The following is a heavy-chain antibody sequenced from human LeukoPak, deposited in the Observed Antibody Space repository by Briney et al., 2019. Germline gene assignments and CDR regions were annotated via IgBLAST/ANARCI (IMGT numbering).Heavy chain of an antibody. CDR1: GFTFGNYG. CDR2: INWNGGST. D-gene: IGHD3-16*02. J-gene: IGHJ5*02. CDR3: ARDPFGGVIAPNWFDP. Sequence: GGSLRLSCAASGFTFGNYGMSWVRQAPGKGLEWVSGINWNGGSTGYADSVEGRFTISRDNAKNSQYLQMNSLRVEDTALYYCARDPFGGVIAPNWFDPWGQGTLVTVSS. V-gene: IGHV3-20*04.